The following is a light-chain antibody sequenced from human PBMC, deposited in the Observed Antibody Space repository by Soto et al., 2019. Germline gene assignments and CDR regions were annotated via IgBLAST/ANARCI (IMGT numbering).Light chain of an antibody. CDR3: CSYAGSYFV. V-gene: IGLV3-21*02. CDR2: DDA. CDR1: NIGSES. J-gene: IGLJ1*01. Sequence: SYELTQPPSVSVAPGQTARITCGGNNIGSESVHWYQQKPGQAPVLVVCDDADRPSGIPERFSGSNSGNTATLTISGLQVEDEADYYCCSYAGSYFVFGTGTKVTVL.